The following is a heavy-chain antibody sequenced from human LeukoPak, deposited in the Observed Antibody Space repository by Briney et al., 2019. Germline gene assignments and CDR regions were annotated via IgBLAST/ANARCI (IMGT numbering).Heavy chain of an antibody. J-gene: IGHJ4*02. V-gene: IGHV1-2*02. CDR2: INPNSGGT. Sequence: ASVKVSCKASGYTFTGYYMHWVRQAPGQGLEWMGWINPNSGGTNYAQKFQGRVTMTRDTSISTAYMELSSLRSEDTAVYYCARVPLVDTAMVSPPHFDYWGQGTLVTVSS. CDR3: ARVPLVDTAMVSPPHFDY. CDR1: GYTFTGYY. D-gene: IGHD5-18*01.